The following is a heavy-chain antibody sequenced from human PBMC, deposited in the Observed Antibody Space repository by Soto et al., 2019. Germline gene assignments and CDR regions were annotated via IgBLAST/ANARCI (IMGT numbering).Heavy chain of an antibody. Sequence: GGSLRLSCAASGFTFSSYGMHWVRQAPGKGLEWVAVISYDGSNKYYADSVKGRFTISRDNSKNTLYLQMNSLRAEDTAVYYCAKGTRFAVTNSNFDYWGQGTLVTVSS. CDR3: AKGTRFAVTNSNFDY. D-gene: IGHD1-1*01. J-gene: IGHJ4*02. CDR1: GFTFSSYG. V-gene: IGHV3-30*18. CDR2: ISYDGSNK.